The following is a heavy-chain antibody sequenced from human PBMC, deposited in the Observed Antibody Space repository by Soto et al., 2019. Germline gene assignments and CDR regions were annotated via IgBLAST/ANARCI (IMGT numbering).Heavy chain of an antibody. CDR3: ARGPLVGAFSGDYYYGMDV. J-gene: IGHJ6*02. V-gene: IGHV1-69*13. D-gene: IGHD1-26*01. CDR1: GGTFSSYA. CDR2: IIPIFGTA. Sequence: SVKVSCKASGGTFSSYAISWVRQAPGQGLEWMGGIIPIFGTANYAQKFQGRVTITADESTSTAYMELSSLRSEDTAVYYCARGPLVGAFSGDYYYGMDVWGQGTTVTVSS.